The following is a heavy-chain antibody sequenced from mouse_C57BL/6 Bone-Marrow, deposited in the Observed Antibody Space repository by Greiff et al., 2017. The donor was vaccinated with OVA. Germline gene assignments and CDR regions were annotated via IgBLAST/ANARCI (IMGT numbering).Heavy chain of an antibody. Sequence: EVQLVESGGDLVKPGGSLKLSCAASGFTFSSYGMSWVRQTPDKRLEWVATISSGGSYTYYPDSVKGRFTISRDNAKNTLYLQMSSLKSEDTAMYYCASLGYEGYFDYWGQGTTLTVSS. CDR3: ASLGYEGYFDY. D-gene: IGHD2-10*02. CDR1: GFTFSSYG. V-gene: IGHV5-6*01. CDR2: ISSGGSYT. J-gene: IGHJ2*01.